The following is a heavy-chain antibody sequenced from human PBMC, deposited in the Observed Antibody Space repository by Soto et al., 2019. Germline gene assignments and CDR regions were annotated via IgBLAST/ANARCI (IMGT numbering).Heavy chain of an antibody. J-gene: IGHJ5*02. CDR2: VYFSGNT. CDR1: GGSLSSYY. Sequence: SETLSLTCTVSGGSLSSYYWTWIRQSPGKGLEWIGYVYFSGNTNYKPSLKSRVAISIDTSKNQFSLRLASVTAADTAFYYCGSVRPSGYALSWGKGTLVTVSS. CDR3: GSVRPSGYALS. V-gene: IGHV4-59*01. D-gene: IGHD6-25*01.